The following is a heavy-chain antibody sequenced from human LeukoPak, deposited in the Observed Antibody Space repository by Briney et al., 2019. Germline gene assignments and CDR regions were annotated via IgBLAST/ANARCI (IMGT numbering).Heavy chain of an antibody. CDR3: ARDSSKWYYDY. V-gene: IGHV3-74*01. Sequence: GGSQRLSCAASGFTLNRYWMHWVRHAPGKGLVWVSRINSDGSGTSYADSVKGRFTISRDNAKNTLYLQMNSLRGEDTAVYYCARDSSKWYYDYWGQGTLVTVSS. CDR2: INSDGSGT. CDR1: GFTLNRYW. D-gene: IGHD2-2*01. J-gene: IGHJ4*02.